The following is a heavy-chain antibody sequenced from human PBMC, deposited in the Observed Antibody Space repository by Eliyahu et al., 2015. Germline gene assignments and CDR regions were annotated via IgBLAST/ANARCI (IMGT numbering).Heavy chain of an antibody. CDR1: GLTFSTRW. Sequence: DVQLVESGGGFVHPGESLRLSCAVSGLTFSTRWRGWVRQAPGKGLEGVANIREDGSEQYYVDSVKGRFTISRDNAESSVFLQMNSLRAEDTAVYFCVGTHWCAGGGRCYPDYWGQGALVTVSS. V-gene: IGHV3-7*01. D-gene: IGHD2-15*01. CDR2: IREDGSEQ. CDR3: VGTHWCAGGGRCYPDY. J-gene: IGHJ4*02.